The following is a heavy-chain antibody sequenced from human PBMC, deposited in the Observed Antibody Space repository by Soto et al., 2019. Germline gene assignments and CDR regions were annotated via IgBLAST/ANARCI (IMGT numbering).Heavy chain of an antibody. CDR2: IIPILGIA. CDR3: ASHRAVNNWFDP. J-gene: IGHJ5*02. V-gene: IGHV1-69*02. CDR1: GGTFSSYT. Sequence: ASVKVSCKASGGTFSSYTISWVRQAPGQGLEWMGRIIPILGIANYAQKFQGRVTITADKSTSTAYMELSSLRSEDTAVYYCASHRAVNNWFDPWGQGTLVTVSS. D-gene: IGHD3-10*01.